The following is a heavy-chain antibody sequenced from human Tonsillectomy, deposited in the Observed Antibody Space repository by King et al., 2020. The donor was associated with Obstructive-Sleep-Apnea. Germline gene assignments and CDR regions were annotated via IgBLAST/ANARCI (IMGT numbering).Heavy chain of an antibody. CDR1: GYTFTSYY. J-gene: IGHJ6*02. D-gene: IGHD4-11*01. CDR2: INPRGGSG. V-gene: IGHV1-46*03. Sequence: QLVQSGAEVKKPGASVKVSCKASGYTFTSYYMHWVRQAPGQGLEWMGIINPRGGSGSYSQKFKGRLTMTRDTATSTVYMEPSSLRSEDTAVYYCARDHRTVSTTYYYGMDVWGQGTTVTVSS. CDR3: ARDHRTVSTTYYYGMDV.